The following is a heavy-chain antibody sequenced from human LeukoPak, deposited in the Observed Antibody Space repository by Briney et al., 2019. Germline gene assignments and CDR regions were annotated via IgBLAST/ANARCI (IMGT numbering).Heavy chain of an antibody. CDR1: GGSISSGDYY. V-gene: IGHV4-30-4*01. J-gene: IGHJ4*02. Sequence: SQTLSLTCTVSGGSISSGDYYWSWIRQPPGKGLEWIGYIYYSGSTYYNPSLKSRVTISVDTSKNQFSLKLSSVTAADTAVYYCASTSITMIVVSGVYWGQGTLVTVSS. CDR2: IYYSGST. CDR3: ASTSITMIVVSGVY. D-gene: IGHD3-22*01.